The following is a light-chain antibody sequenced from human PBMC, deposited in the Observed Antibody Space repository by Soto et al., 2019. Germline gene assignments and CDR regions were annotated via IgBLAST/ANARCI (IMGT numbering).Light chain of an antibody. CDR2: GAS. CDR3: QQSHSTLRT. Sequence: DIQMTQSPSSLSASVGDRVTITCRASQTISTFLNWYQQKPGKAPKLLIYGASSLQSGVPSRFSGSGSGTDFTLTISSLQPEDFAIYHCQQSHSTLRTFGQGTKVDIK. J-gene: IGKJ1*01. CDR1: QTISTF. V-gene: IGKV1-39*01.